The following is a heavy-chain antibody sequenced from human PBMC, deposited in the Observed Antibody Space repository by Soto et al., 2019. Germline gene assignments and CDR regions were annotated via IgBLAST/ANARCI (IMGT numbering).Heavy chain of an antibody. J-gene: IGHJ6*02. D-gene: IGHD6-19*01. CDR2: IYPGDSDT. CDR1: GYSLSSYW. Sequence: GESLKISCKVSGYSLSSYWIAWVRQMPGKGLEWMGIIYPGDSDTRYSPSFQGQVTISADKSISTAYLQWSSLKASDTAMYYCARLGIAVAGTYGMYVWGQGTTVTVSS. CDR3: ARLGIAVAGTYGMYV. V-gene: IGHV5-51*01.